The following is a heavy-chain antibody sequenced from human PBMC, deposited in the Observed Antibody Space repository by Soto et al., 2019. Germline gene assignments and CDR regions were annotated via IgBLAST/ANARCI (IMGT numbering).Heavy chain of an antibody. V-gene: IGHV4-4*07. Sequence: GTLCLTCTASGCPISSYYWSWVRQPAGKGLEWIGRIYASGSTNYNPSLKSRVTMSLDTSKNQFSLKLSSVTAEDTAVYYCARDQGYYDSRWYLGRYQYYGMDGRVQGNKVTLPS. CDR3: ARDQGYYDSRWYLGRYQYYGMDG. J-gene: IGHJ6*02. CDR1: GCPISSYY. CDR2: IYASGST. D-gene: IGHD3-22*01.